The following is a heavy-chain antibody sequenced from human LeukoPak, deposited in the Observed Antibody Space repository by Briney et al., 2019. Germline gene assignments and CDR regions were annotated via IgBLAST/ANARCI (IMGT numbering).Heavy chain of an antibody. CDR1: GYTFINYG. J-gene: IGHJ4*02. V-gene: IGHV1-18*01. Sequence: GASVKVSCKASGYTFINYGISWVRQAPGQGLEWMGWISAYNGHTNYAQKLQGRVTMTTDTSTSTAYMELRSLRSDDTAVYYCAREPPITMVRGVPLSDYWGQGTLVTVSS. CDR3: AREPPITMVRGVPLSDY. CDR2: ISAYNGHT. D-gene: IGHD3-10*01.